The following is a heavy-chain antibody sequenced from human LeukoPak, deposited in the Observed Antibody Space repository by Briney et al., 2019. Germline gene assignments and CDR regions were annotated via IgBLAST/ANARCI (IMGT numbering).Heavy chain of an antibody. CDR3: AAYYDSSGYYRYYFDY. Sequence: ASVKVSCKVFGYTLTELSMHLVPQATGKGLVWIVGFDPEDGETIYAQKFQGRVTMTEDTSTDTAYMELSSLRSEDTAVYYCAAYYDSSGYYRYYFDYWGQGTLVTVSS. V-gene: IGHV1-24*01. J-gene: IGHJ4*02. D-gene: IGHD3-22*01. CDR2: FDPEDGET. CDR1: GYTLTELS.